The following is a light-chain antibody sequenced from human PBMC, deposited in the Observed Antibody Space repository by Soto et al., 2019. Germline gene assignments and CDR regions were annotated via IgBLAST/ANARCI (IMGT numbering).Light chain of an antibody. V-gene: IGKV3-20*01. J-gene: IGKJ3*01. Sequence: EIVLTQSPGTLSLSPGERATLSCRASQSVSSTYLAWYQQKPGQAPRLLIYGASSRATGIPDRFSGGGSGTDSTLTISRLEPEDFAVYYCQQYGSSPPFTFGPGTKVDIK. CDR3: QQYGSSPPFT. CDR2: GAS. CDR1: QSVSSTY.